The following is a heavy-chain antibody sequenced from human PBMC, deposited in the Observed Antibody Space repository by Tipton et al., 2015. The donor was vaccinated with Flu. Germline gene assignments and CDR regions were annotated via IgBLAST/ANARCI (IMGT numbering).Heavy chain of an antibody. V-gene: IGHV3-23*01. J-gene: IGHJ2*01. D-gene: IGHD1-26*01. Sequence: LSLTCVVSGFTFANAAMSWVRRAPGRGLEWVSTITGSGTTPYYTDSVQGRFTISRDNSKNTLSLQMSSLRVEDTAVYYCAKVAGANPYWFFDVWGRGTLVSVSS. CDR2: ITGSGTTP. CDR3: AKVAGANPYWFFDV. CDR1: GFTFANAA.